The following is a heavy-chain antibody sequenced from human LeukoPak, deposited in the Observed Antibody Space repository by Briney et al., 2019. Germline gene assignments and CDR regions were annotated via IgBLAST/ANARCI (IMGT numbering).Heavy chain of an antibody. CDR3: AKGVRITMVRGAFDI. J-gene: IGHJ3*02. V-gene: IGHV3-9*01. CDR2: ISWNSGSI. D-gene: IGHD3-10*01. Sequence: PGGSLRLSCAASGFTFDDYAMHWVRQAPGKGLEWVSGISWNSGSIGYADSVKGRFTTSRDNAKNSLYLQTNSLRAEDTALYYCAKGVRITMVRGAFDIWGQGTMVTVSS. CDR1: GFTFDDYA.